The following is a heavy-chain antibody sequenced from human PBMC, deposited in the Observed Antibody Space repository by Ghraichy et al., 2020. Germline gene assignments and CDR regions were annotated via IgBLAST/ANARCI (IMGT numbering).Heavy chain of an antibody. CDR1: GFTFSNSA. J-gene: IGHJ6*03. V-gene: IGHV3-23*01. CDR3: AKDGWAAARTYYMDV. Sequence: GGSLRLSCVASGFTFSNSAMGWVRQAPGKGLEWVSSISDNSATTYYADSVKGRFTVSRDNSENTLYLQMDSLRDEDTAEYYCAKDGWAAARTYYMDVWGKGTTVTVSS. D-gene: IGHD6-13*01. CDR2: ISDNSATT.